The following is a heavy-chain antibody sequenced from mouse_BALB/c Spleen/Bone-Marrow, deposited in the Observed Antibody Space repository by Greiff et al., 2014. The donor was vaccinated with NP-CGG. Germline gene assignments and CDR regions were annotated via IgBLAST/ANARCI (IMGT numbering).Heavy chain of an antibody. CDR1: GYSFTGYF. V-gene: IGHV1-20*02. CDR2: INPYNGDT. J-gene: IGHJ4*01. D-gene: IGHD1-2*01. Sequence: VQLKESGPELVKPGASVKISCKASGYSFTGYFMNWVMQSHGKSLEWIGRINPYNGDTFYNQKFKGKATLTVDKSSSTAHMELRILASEDSAVYYCARYYGQGAMDYWGQGTSVTVSS. CDR3: ARYYGQGAMDY.